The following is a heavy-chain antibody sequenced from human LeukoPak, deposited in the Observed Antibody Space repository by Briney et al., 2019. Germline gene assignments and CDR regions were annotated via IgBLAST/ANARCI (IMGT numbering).Heavy chain of an antibody. V-gene: IGHV3-15*01. Sequence: PGGSLRLSCAASGFSLSNNGMHWVRQAPGQGLEWVGRIKSETDGGTTDYAAPVKVRFTISRDDSKNTLYLQMNSLKTEDTALYYCTTTYNYDSSGSIVDYWGQGTLVTVSS. CDR2: IKSETDGGTT. J-gene: IGHJ4*02. D-gene: IGHD3-22*01. CDR3: TTTYNYDSSGSIVDY. CDR1: GFSLSNNG.